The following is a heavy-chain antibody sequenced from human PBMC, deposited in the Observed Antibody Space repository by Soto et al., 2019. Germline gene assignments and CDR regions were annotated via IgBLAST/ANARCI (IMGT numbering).Heavy chain of an antibody. D-gene: IGHD6-19*01. CDR3: ARDQSPSSGWPGMDV. J-gene: IGHJ6*02. Sequence: ASVKVSCKAPGYTFTDYYMHWVRQAPGQGLEWMGWINPNSGGTNYAQKFQGRVTMTRDTSISTAYMELNRLRSDDTAVYYCARDQSPSSGWPGMDVWGQGTTVTVYS. CDR1: GYTFTDYY. V-gene: IGHV1-2*02. CDR2: INPNSGGT.